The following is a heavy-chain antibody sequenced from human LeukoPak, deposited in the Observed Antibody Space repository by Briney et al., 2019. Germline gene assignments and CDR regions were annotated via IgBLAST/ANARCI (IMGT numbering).Heavy chain of an antibody. Sequence: PGGSLRLSCAASGFTFSSYGMHWVRQAPGKGLEWVAVISNDGSSKYYADSVKGRFTISRDNAKNSLYLQMNSLRVEDTAVYYCARGPGFLTDYWGQGTLVTVSS. CDR2: ISNDGSSK. J-gene: IGHJ4*02. V-gene: IGHV3-30*03. CDR3: ARGPGFLTDY. CDR1: GFTFSSYG. D-gene: IGHD3-3*01.